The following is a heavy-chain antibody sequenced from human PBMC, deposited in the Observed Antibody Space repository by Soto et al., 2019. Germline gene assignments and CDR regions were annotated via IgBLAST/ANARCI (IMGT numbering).Heavy chain of an antibody. CDR2: IYYSGST. J-gene: IGHJ5*02. CDR1: GGSISSSSYY. V-gene: IGHV4-39*01. CDR3: ARHPRGAEEDWFDP. D-gene: IGHD1-26*01. Sequence: SETLSLTCTVSGGSISSSSYYWGWIRQPPGKGLEWIGSIYYSGSTYYNPSLKSRVTISVDTSKNQFSLKLSSVTAADTAVYYCARHPRGAEEDWFDPWGQGTLVTVS.